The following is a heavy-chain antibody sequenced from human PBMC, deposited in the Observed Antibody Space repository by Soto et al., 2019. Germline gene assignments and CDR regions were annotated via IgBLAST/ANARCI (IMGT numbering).Heavy chain of an antibody. CDR1: GFTFSSYA. CDR2: INSSGGST. CDR3: AKDKEGGGYIYDYNARHRNWFDS. Sequence: PGGSLRLSCAASGFTFSSYAMSWVRQAPGKGLEWVSAINSSGGSTYYADSVKGRFTISRDSSKNTLYLQMNSLRAEDTAVYYCAKDKEGGGYIYDYNARHRNWFDSWGQGTLDTVSS. J-gene: IGHJ5*01. V-gene: IGHV3-23*01. D-gene: IGHD3-16*01.